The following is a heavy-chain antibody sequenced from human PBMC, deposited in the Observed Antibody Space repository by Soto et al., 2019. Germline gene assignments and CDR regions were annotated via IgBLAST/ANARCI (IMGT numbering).Heavy chain of an antibody. CDR1: GGSISGGYY. Sequence: QVQLQESGPGLVEPSQTLSLTCTVSGGSISGGYYWSWIRQHPAEGLEWIGYIYHNWTIYYYQSLQSRVTISIDKSKYLLFLSLTSVATAVSVVYYCSRGRYSGYGYFNFWGQGILVTVSS. D-gene: IGHD5-12*01. CDR3: SRGRYSGYGYFNF. J-gene: IGHJ4*02. CDR2: IYHNWTI. V-gene: IGHV4-31*03.